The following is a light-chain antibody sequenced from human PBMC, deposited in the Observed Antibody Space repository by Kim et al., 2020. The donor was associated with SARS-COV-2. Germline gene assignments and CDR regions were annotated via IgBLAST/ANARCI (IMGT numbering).Light chain of an antibody. Sequence: QSALTQPASVSGSPGQSITISCTGTSSDVGGYNYVSWYQQHPGKAPKLMIYDVSKRPSGVSNRFSGSKSGNTASLTISGHQAEDEADYYCSSYTSSSGVFGGGTQLTVL. J-gene: IGLJ3*02. CDR2: DVS. CDR1: SSDVGGYNY. V-gene: IGLV2-14*01. CDR3: SSYTSSSGV.